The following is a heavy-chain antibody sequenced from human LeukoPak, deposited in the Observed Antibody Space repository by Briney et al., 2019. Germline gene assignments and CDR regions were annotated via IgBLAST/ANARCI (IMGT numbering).Heavy chain of an antibody. CDR2: INPSGGST. CDR1: GYTFTSYY. V-gene: IGHV1-46*01. D-gene: IGHD6-13*01. Sequence: ASVKVSCKASGYTFTSYYMHWVRQAPGQGLEWMGIINPSGGSTSYAQKFQGRVTMTRDTSTSTVYMELSSLRSEDTAVYYCARDYRRQQLPRPLFDYWGQGTLVTVSS. CDR3: ARDYRRQQLPRPLFDY. J-gene: IGHJ4*02.